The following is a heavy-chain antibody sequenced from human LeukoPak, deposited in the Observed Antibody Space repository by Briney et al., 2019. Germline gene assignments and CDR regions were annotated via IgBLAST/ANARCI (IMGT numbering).Heavy chain of an antibody. J-gene: IGHJ4*02. D-gene: IGHD6-13*01. CDR2: IFSSGSI. CDR3: ARASSTSNHFDY. Sequence: PSETLSLTCTVSGVSISSYYWSWIRQPAGKGLEWIGRIFSSGSINYNPSLKSRVTMSVDTSKNEFSLILSSVTAADTALYYCARASSTSNHFDYWGQGTLVTVSS. V-gene: IGHV4-4*07. CDR1: GVSISSYY.